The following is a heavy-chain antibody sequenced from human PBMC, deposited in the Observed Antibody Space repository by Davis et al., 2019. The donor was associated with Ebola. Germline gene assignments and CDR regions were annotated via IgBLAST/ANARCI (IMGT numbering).Heavy chain of an antibody. D-gene: IGHD6-13*01. J-gene: IGHJ6*04. Sequence: MPGGSLRLSCTVSGGSISSYYWSWIRQPPGKGLEWIGYIYYSGSTNYNPSLKSRVTISVDTSKNQFSLKLSSVTAADTAVYYCARDDSSSWYNGMDVWGKGTTVTVSS. CDR1: GGSISSYY. V-gene: IGHV4-59*01. CDR3: ARDDSSSWYNGMDV. CDR2: IYYSGST.